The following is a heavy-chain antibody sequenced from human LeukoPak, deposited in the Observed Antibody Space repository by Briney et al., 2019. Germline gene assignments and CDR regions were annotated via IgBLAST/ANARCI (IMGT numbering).Heavy chain of an antibody. CDR3: ASGRYCSGGSCRPDIDY. J-gene: IGHJ4*02. D-gene: IGHD2-15*01. Sequence: PGGSLRLSCAASGFTFRTYGMHWVRRAPGKGLEWVAVIWYDGSNKYYADSVKGRFTISRDNSKNMLYLQMYSLRVEDTAVYYCASGRYCSGGSCRPDIDYWSQGTLVTVSS. CDR2: IWYDGSNK. V-gene: IGHV3-33*01. CDR1: GFTFRTYG.